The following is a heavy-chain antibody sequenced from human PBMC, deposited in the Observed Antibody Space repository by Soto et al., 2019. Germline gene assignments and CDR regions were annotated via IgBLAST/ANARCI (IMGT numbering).Heavy chain of an antibody. CDR2: MKSNGAT. V-gene: IGHV3-15*01. Sequence: EVQLVESGGGLVTPGGSLRLSCVVSGFTFNNAWMNWVRQAPGKGLEWVGRMKSNGATDYAAFVKGRFTFSRDDSRGTLYLQMNSLETEDTAVYYCTADLSPPEGPSYPIDYWGQGTQVTVSS. CDR3: TADLSPPEGPSYPIDY. CDR1: GFTFNNAW. J-gene: IGHJ4*02. D-gene: IGHD1-26*01.